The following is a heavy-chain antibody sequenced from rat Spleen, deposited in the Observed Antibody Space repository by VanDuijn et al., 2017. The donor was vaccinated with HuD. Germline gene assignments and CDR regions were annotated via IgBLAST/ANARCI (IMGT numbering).Heavy chain of an antibody. CDR1: GFTFSDYY. CDR3: ARRSITTFFDN. Sequence: EVQLVESDGGLVQPGRSLKLSCAASGFTFSDYYMAWVRQAPTKGLEWVATINYDGSSTYYRDSVKGRFTVSRDNAKSTLYLQMDSLRSEDTATYYCARRSITTFFDNWGQGVMVTVSS. V-gene: IGHV5-29*01. CDR2: INYDGSST. D-gene: IGHD1-10*01. J-gene: IGHJ2*01.